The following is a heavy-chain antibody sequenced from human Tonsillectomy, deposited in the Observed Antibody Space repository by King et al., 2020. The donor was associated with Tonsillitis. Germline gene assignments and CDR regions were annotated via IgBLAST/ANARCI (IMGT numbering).Heavy chain of an antibody. CDR3: ARWSYYDSSGYSPLDAFDI. Sequence: VQLVESGGGLVQPGGSLRLSCAASGFTFSSYEMNWVRQAPGKGLEWVSYISSSGSTIYYADSVKGRFTISLDNAKNSLYLQMNSLRAEDTAVYYCARWSYYDSSGYSPLDAFDIWGQGTMVTVSS. CDR1: GFTFSSYE. CDR2: ISSSGSTI. J-gene: IGHJ3*02. D-gene: IGHD3-22*01. V-gene: IGHV3-48*03.